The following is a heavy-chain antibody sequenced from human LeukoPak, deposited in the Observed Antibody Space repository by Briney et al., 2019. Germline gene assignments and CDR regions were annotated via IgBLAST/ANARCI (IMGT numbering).Heavy chain of an antibody. J-gene: IGHJ4*02. CDR1: GFTFVSYW. CDR2: INGYRSST. Sequence: TGGSLRLSCAASGFTFVSYWMHWVRQAPGKGLVWVSRINGYRSSTDFADSVKGRFTISRDNAKNTLYLQMNSLRAEDTAVYYCARDAPGNTALDYWGQGTLVTVSS. D-gene: IGHD5-18*01. V-gene: IGHV3-74*01. CDR3: ARDAPGNTALDY.